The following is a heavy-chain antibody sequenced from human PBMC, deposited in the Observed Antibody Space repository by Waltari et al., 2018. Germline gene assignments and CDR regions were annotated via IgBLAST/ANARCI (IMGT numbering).Heavy chain of an antibody. V-gene: IGHV3-23*01. J-gene: IGHJ4*02. CDR3: AKGSYYDSSGYCYFDY. CDR2: ISGSGDHT. D-gene: IGHD3-22*01. Sequence: EVQLLESGGGLVQPGGSLRLSCAASGFTFSSYAMSWVRQAPGKGLEWVSAISGSGDHTYYADSVKGRFTISRDNSKNTLYLQMNSLRADDTAVYYCAKGSYYDSSGYCYFDYWGQGTLVTVSS. CDR1: GFTFSSYA.